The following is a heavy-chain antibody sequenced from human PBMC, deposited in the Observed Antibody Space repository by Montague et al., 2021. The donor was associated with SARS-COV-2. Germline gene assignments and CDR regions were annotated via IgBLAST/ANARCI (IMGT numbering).Heavy chain of an antibody. CDR3: ARQGDQLLLEYWFDP. CDR2: IYYSGST. Sequence: SETLSLTSTVSGGSISSSSYYWGWIRQPPGKGLEWIGSIYYSGSTYYNPSLKSRVTISVDTSKNQFSLKLSSVTAADMAVYYCARQGDQLLLEYWFDPWGQGTLVTVAS. V-gene: IGHV4-39*01. CDR1: GGSISSSSYY. J-gene: IGHJ5*02. D-gene: IGHD2-2*01.